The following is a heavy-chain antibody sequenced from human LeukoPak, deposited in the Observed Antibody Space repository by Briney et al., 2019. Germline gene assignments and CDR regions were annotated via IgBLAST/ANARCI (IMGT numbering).Heavy chain of an antibody. Sequence: GGSLRLSCAASGFTFSSYAMSWVRQAPGKGLEWVSAISGSGGSTYYADSVKGRFAISRDNSKNTLYLQMNSLRAEDTAIYYCAKNWYSSGWYRLYYYYMDVWGKGTTVTVSS. D-gene: IGHD6-19*01. CDR3: AKNWYSSGWYRLYYYYMDV. CDR1: GFTFSSYA. CDR2: ISGSGGST. J-gene: IGHJ6*03. V-gene: IGHV3-23*01.